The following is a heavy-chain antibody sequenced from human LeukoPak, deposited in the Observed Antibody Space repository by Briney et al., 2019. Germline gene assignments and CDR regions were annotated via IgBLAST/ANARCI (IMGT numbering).Heavy chain of an antibody. Sequence: GGSLRLSCAASGFTFSSYEMNWVRQAPGKGLEWVSYISSSGSTIYYADSVKGRFTISRDDAKNSLYLQMNSLRAEDTAVYYCARVYSILGSGYYKGYYPSDYWGQGTLVTVSS. J-gene: IGHJ4*02. CDR1: GFTFSSYE. CDR3: ARVYSILGSGYYKGYYPSDY. CDR2: ISSSGSTI. V-gene: IGHV3-48*03. D-gene: IGHD3-3*01.